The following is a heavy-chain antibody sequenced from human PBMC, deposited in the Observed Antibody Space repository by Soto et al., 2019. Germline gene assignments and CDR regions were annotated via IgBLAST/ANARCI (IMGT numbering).Heavy chain of an antibody. V-gene: IGHV1-69*01. CDR1: ADTFSSSA. CDR2: IIPFFHAA. CDR3: ARDLISNYHYYGMDV. Sequence: QVQLVQSGAEVKKPGASVKVSCKASADTFSSSAFSWVRQAPGQGLEWMGGIIPFFHAANYAQRFQGRVTITADESTSTVYMELRSLRSADTALYYCARDLISNYHYYGMDVWGQGTTVTVSS. J-gene: IGHJ6*02.